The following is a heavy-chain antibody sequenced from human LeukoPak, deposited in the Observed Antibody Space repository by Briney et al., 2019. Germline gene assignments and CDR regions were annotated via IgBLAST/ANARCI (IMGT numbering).Heavy chain of an antibody. V-gene: IGHV3-30*03. CDR3: ARDRGGGHMDV. J-gene: IGHJ6*03. D-gene: IGHD2-15*01. CDR1: GFTFNYYG. Sequence: GRSLRLPCAASGFTFNYYGLHWVRQAPGKGLEWVAVISNDGSSQYYADSVKGRFTISRENAKNSLYLQTNSLRAGDTAVYYCARDRGGGHMDVWGKGTTVTISS. CDR2: ISNDGSSQ.